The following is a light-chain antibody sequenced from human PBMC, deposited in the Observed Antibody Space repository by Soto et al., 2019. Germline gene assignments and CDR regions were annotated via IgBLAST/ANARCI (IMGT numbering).Light chain of an antibody. CDR2: GAS. CDR3: QQYGSSQT. Sequence: EIVLTQSPGTLSLSPGERATLSCRASQSVSSSYLAWYQQKPGQAPRLLIYGASSRATGIPDRFSGSGSGTGFTLTISRLEPEYFAVYYCQQYGSSQTFGQGTKVDIK. CDR1: QSVSSSY. V-gene: IGKV3-20*01. J-gene: IGKJ1*01.